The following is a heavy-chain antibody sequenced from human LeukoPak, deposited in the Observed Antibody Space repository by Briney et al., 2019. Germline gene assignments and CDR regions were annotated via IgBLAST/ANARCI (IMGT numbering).Heavy chain of an antibody. CDR3: ARPNYDFWSGIPTGFDY. Sequence: PSETLSLTCAVSGYSISSGYYWGWIRQPPGKGLEWIGSIDHSGSTYYNPSLKSRVTISVDMSKNQFSLKLSSVTAADTAVYYCARPNYDFWSGIPTGFDYWGQGTLVTVSS. D-gene: IGHD3-3*01. J-gene: IGHJ4*02. V-gene: IGHV4-38-2*01. CDR1: GYSISSGYY. CDR2: IDHSGST.